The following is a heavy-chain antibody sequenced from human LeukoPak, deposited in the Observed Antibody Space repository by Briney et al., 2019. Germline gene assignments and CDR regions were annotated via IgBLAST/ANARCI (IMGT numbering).Heavy chain of an antibody. Sequence: PGGSLRVSCAASAFSISGYALSWVRQAPGKGLEWVSSISGAGVSANYADSVRGRFTISRDNSKKTAYLQMSSLRAEDTAIYYCATSEIAPYYFDNWGQGTQVTVSS. J-gene: IGHJ4*02. D-gene: IGHD3-16*01. V-gene: IGHV3-23*01. CDR3: ATSEIAPYYFDN. CDR1: AFSISGYA. CDR2: ISGAGVSA.